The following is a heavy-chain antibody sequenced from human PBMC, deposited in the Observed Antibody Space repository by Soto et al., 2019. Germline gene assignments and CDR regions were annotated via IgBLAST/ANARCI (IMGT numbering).Heavy chain of an antibody. CDR2: ISWNSGSI. CDR1: GFTFDAYA. Sequence: EVQLVESGGGLVQPGRSLRLSCTASGFTFDAYAMHWVRQAPGKGLEWVSGISWNSGSIGYADSVKGRFTISRDNAKNSLYLQMNSLRAEDTALYYCVKDMGDGVLDWYFDFWGRGTLVTVSS. V-gene: IGHV3-9*01. D-gene: IGHD3-16*01. J-gene: IGHJ2*01. CDR3: VKDMGDGVLDWYFDF.